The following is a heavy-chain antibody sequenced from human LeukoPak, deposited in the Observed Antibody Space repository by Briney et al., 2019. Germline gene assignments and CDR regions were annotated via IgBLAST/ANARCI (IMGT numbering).Heavy chain of an antibody. D-gene: IGHD6-13*01. Sequence: PGGSLRLSCAASGFTFDDHAMHWVRHAPGKGLEWVSGISWNSGSIGYVDAVKGRFTIARDNAKNSLYLQMNGLRGEDTALYYCAKGSSSLYYHYMDVWGKGTTVTVSS. CDR1: GFTFDDHA. V-gene: IGHV3-9*01. J-gene: IGHJ6*03. CDR3: AKGSSSLYYHYMDV. CDR2: ISWNSGSI.